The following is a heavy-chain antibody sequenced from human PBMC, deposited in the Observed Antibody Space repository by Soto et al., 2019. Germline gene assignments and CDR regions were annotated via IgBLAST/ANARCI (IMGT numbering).Heavy chain of an antibody. D-gene: IGHD1-26*01. CDR1: GVTFTNYE. J-gene: IGHJ4*02. Sequence: GGSLRLSCVTSGVTFTNYEMNWVRQAPGKGLEWISYIDRNGFTTYYADSVKGRFTISRDNAGNSLHVQMNSLRDEDTAIYYCTRQGLIGSCPDYWGQGTLVTVSS. CDR3: TRQGLIGSCPDY. CDR2: IDRNGFTT. V-gene: IGHV3-48*03.